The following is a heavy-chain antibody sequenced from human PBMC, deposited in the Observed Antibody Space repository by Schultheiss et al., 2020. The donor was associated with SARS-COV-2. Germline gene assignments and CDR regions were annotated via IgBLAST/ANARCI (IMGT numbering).Heavy chain of an antibody. Sequence: GGSLRLSCAASGFTFSSYSMNWVRQAPGKGLEWVSSISSSSSYTNYADSVKGRITISRDNAKNSLYLQMNSLRAEDTAVYYCARYQVPDWGRGWFDPWGQGTLVTVSS. CDR2: ISSSSSYT. J-gene: IGHJ5*02. CDR1: GFTFSSYS. D-gene: IGHD2-2*01. CDR3: ARYQVPDWGRGWFDP. V-gene: IGHV3-21*01.